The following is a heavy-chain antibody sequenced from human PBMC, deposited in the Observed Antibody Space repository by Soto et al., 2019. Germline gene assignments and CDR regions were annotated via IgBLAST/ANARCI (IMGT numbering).Heavy chain of an antibody. CDR1: GFPFTTSW. CDR2: ISPDGSNT. J-gene: IGHJ5*02. Sequence: GGSLRLSCASAGFPFTTSWMQWVRQAPGKGLVWVSRISPDGSNTIYADSVKGRLTISRDNAKNTLYLEMNSLRDEDTAVYYCTRDFNWFDPWGQGTLVTVSS. CDR3: TRDFNWFDP. V-gene: IGHV3-74*01.